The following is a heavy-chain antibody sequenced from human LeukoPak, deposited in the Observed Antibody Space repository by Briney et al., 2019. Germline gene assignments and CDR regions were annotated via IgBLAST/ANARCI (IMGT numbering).Heavy chain of an antibody. V-gene: IGHV4-4*02. CDR2: IYHSGST. CDR1: GGSISSSNW. J-gene: IGHJ5*02. D-gene: IGHD3-3*02. CDR3: ARAFPGIHWFDP. Sequence: KSSETLSLTCAVSGGSISSSNWWSWVRQPPGKGLEWIGEIYHSGSTYYNPSLKSRVTISVDTSKNQFSLKLSSVTAADTAVYYCARAFPGIHWFDPWGQGTLVTVSS.